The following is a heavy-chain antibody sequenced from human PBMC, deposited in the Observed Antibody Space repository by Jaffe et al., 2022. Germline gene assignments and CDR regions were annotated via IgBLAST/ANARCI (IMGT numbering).Heavy chain of an antibody. D-gene: IGHD2-15*01. CDR2: VHYSGST. CDR1: GGSISSSSHY. Sequence: QLQLQESGPGLVKPSETLSLSCTVSGGSISSSSHYWGWIRQPPGKGLEWLGSVHYSGSTYYSPSLMSRVTISVDTSKNHFSLKLTSVTATDTAVYYCATHLGDIVGGPFDPWGQGTLVTVSS. J-gene: IGHJ5*02. V-gene: IGHV4-39*02. CDR3: ATHLGDIVGGPFDP.